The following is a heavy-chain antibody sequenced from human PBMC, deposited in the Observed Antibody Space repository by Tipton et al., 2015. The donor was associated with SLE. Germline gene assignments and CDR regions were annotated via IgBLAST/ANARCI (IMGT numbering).Heavy chain of an antibody. V-gene: IGHV3-11*01. CDR3: ARAVAYYYMDV. D-gene: IGHD5-12*01. J-gene: IGHJ6*03. CDR1: GFTFSDYY. CDR2: ISSSGSTI. Sequence: GSLRLSCAASGFTFSDYYMSWIRQAPGKGLEWVSYISSSGSTIYYADSVKGRFTISRDNAKNSLYLQMNSLRAEDTAVYYWARAVAYYYMDVWGKGTTVTVSS.